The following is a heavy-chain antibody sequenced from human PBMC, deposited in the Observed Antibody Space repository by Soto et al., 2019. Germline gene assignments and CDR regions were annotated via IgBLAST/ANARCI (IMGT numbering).Heavy chain of an antibody. Sequence: QVQLVESGGGVVQPGRSLRLSCAASGFTFSSYGMHWVRQAPGKGLEWVAVISYDGSNKYYADSVKGRFTISRDNSKNTLYLQMNSLRAEDTAVYYCAKDQRYYGSGSSPCEFDYWGQGTLVTVSS. CDR3: AKDQRYYGSGSSPCEFDY. J-gene: IGHJ4*02. CDR1: GFTFSSYG. CDR2: ISYDGSNK. D-gene: IGHD3-10*01. V-gene: IGHV3-30*18.